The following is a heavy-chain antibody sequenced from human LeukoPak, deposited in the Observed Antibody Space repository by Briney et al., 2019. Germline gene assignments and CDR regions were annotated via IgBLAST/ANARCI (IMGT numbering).Heavy chain of an antibody. V-gene: IGHV4-59*01. CDR2: IYYSGST. D-gene: IGHD3-3*01. Sequence: SETLSLTCTVSGGSISSYYWSWIRQPPGKGLEWIGYIYYSGSTNYNPSLKSRVTISVDTSKNQFSLKLSSVTAADTAVYYCAREPPYYDFWGGSFDYRGQGTLVTVSS. J-gene: IGHJ4*02. CDR1: GGSISSYY. CDR3: AREPPYYDFWGGSFDY.